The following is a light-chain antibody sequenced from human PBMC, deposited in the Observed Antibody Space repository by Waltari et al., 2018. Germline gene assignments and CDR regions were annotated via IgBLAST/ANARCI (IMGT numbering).Light chain of an antibody. CDR2: QTS. CDR1: QSLVHSDGTTY. Sequence: DIVMTQTPLSSPVTLGQPASISCRSSQSLVHSDGTTYLSWLQQRPGQPPRLLIYQTSNRFSGVPERFSGSGSGTDFTLKISRVEAEDVGVYYCMQATQFPWTFGQGTKVEIK. CDR3: MQATQFPWT. V-gene: IGKV2-24*01. J-gene: IGKJ1*01.